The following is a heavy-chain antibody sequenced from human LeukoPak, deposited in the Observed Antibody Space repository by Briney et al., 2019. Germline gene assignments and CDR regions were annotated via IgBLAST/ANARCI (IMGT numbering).Heavy chain of an antibody. CDR3: AKGSGSSGWNDLLGVVDC. CDR1: GFAFSTYG. J-gene: IGHJ4*02. D-gene: IGHD6-19*01. Sequence: GGSLRLSCAASGFAFSTYGIHWVRQAPGKGLEWVAVLSFDGSSEYYADSVKGRFTVSRDNSKNTLYLQMNSLRDEDTAVYYCAKGSGSSGWNDLLGVVDCWGQGTLVTVSS. CDR2: LSFDGSSE. V-gene: IGHV3-30*18.